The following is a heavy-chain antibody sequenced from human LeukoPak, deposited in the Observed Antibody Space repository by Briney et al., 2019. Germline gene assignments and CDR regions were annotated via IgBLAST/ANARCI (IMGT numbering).Heavy chain of an antibody. CDR1: GFMFSSYG. J-gene: IGHJ4*02. CDR2: IQHDGSGQ. V-gene: IGHV3-30*02. CDR3: AKDFREYCSGGSCNIGGNY. Sequence: PGGSLRLSCTASGFMFSSYGMHWVRQAPGKGLDWMAYIQHDGSGQFYADSVKGRFTISRDNSKNTVYLQMNSLRAEDTAVYYCAKDFREYCSGGSCNIGGNYWGQGTLVTVSS. D-gene: IGHD2-15*01.